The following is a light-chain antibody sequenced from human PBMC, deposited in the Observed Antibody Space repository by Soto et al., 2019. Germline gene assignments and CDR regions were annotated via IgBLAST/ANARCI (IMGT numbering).Light chain of an antibody. Sequence: DIQMTQSPSSVSASVGDRVTITCRASQDISSWLAWYQQKPGKPPKLLIYAASRLQSGVPSRFSGSGSGTDFTLTISSLQPEDFATYYCQQANSFPLTFGGGTKVEIK. CDR2: AAS. CDR1: QDISSW. V-gene: IGKV1-12*01. J-gene: IGKJ4*01. CDR3: QQANSFPLT.